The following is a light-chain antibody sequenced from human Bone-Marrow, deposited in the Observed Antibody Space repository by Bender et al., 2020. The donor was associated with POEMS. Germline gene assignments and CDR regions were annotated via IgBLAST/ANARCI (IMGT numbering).Light chain of an antibody. Sequence: SYVLTQPPSVSVAPGKTARITCGGNNIGGKNVHWYQQKPGQAPVLVIYYDTDRPSGIPERFSGSKSGTSASLAISDIQSEDEGDYYCSSWDDSLSGWVFGGGTKLTVL. V-gene: IGLV3-21*01. CDR1: NIGGKN. CDR3: SSWDDSLSGWV. CDR2: YDT. J-gene: IGLJ3*02.